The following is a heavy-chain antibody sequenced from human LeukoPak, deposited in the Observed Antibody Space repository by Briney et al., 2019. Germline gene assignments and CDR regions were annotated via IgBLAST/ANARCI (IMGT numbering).Heavy chain of an antibody. CDR1: GFTFSSYG. V-gene: IGHV3-30*19. D-gene: IGHD3-10*01. CDR3: ARELVYYGSGSRNY. J-gene: IGHJ4*02. CDR2: IWYDGSNK. Sequence: GRSLRLSCAASGFTFSSYGMHWVRQAPGKGLEWVAVIWYDGSNKYYADSVKGRFTISRDNSKNTLYLQMNSLRAEDTAVYYCARELVYYGSGSRNYWGQGTLVTVSS.